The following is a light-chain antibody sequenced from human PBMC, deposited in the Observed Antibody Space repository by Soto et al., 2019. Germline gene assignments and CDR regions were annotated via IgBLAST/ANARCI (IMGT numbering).Light chain of an antibody. CDR1: SSDVDGFNY. CDR3: CSYAGPYVL. V-gene: IGLV2-11*01. Sequence: QSALTQPRSVSGSPGQSVTVSCTGISSDVDGFNYVSWYQHHPGKGPKLIIYDVSQRPSGVPDRFSGSKSANSASLTISGLQAEDEADYYCCSYAGPYVLFGGGTQLTVL. J-gene: IGLJ2*01. CDR2: DVS.